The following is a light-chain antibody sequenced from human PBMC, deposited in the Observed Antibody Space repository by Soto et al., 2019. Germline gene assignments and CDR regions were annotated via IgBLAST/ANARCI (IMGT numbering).Light chain of an antibody. CDR2: EVS. CDR1: SSDVGGYNY. CDR3: SSYTTTNTYV. J-gene: IGLJ1*01. Sequence: QSVLTQPASVSGSPGQSITISCTGTSSDVGGYNYVSWYQQHPGKAPKLMIYEVSHRPSGVSNRFSGSKSGNTASLTISGLQAEDEADYYCSSYTTTNTYVFGTGTNLTVL. V-gene: IGLV2-14*01.